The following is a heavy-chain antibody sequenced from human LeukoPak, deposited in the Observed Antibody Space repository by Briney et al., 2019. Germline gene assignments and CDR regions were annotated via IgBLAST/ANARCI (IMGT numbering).Heavy chain of an antibody. CDR3: GRARNSYVPISFAY. V-gene: IGHV3-21*01. CDR2: ISNSSSYI. Sequence: PGGSPRLSCAASGFTFSSYEMDWVRQAPGEGLGWVSSISNSSSYIYYADSVKGRFTISRDNAKNSLYRQMNSLRAEETAVYHCGRARNSYVPISFAYWAQGTVVTASS. D-gene: IGHD5-18*01. CDR1: GFTFSSYE. J-gene: IGHJ4*02.